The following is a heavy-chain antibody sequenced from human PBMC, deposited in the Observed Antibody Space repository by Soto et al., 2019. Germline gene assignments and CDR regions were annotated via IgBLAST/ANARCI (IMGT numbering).Heavy chain of an antibody. J-gene: IGHJ6*02. V-gene: IGHV1-3*01. Sequence: QVHVVQSGAELKKPGASVKVSCKASGYTFSTHAMHWVRQAPGRRLEWVGWINGGSGDTKYSQTFQGRVTITRNTYASSAYMELSSLRSEDTAVYYCVRDQRVLTAKEQYYYGMDVWGQGTPVTVSS. CDR1: GYTFSTHA. CDR2: INGGSGDT. CDR3: VRDQRVLTAKEQYYYGMDV. D-gene: IGHD2-21*02.